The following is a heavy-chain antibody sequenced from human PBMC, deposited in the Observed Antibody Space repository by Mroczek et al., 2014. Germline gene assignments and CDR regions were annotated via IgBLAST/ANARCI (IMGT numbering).Heavy chain of an antibody. Sequence: QVQLVQSGAEVKKPGASVKVSCKASGYTFTGYYMHWVRQAPGQGLEWMGWINPNSGGTNYAQKFQGRVTMTRDTSISTAYMELSRLRSDDTAVYYCARYTGEWLRFIGYYFDYWGQGTLVTVSS. J-gene: IGHJ4*02. CDR3: ARYTGEWLRFIGYYFDY. V-gene: IGHV1-2*02. D-gene: IGHD5-12*01. CDR2: INPNSGGT. CDR1: GYTFTGYY.